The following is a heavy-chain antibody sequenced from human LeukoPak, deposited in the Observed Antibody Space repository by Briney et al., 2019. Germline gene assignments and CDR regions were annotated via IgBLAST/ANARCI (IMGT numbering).Heavy chain of an antibody. J-gene: IGHJ4*02. V-gene: IGHV3-9*01. CDR2: ISWNSGSI. D-gene: IGHD4-17*01. CDR3: ARGSTTVTTYDY. Sequence: PGGSLRLSCAASGFTFDDYAMHWVRQAPGKGLEWVSGISWNSGSIGYADSVKGRFTISRDNAKNSLYLQMNSLRAEDTAVYYCARGSTTVTTYDYWGQGTLVTVSS. CDR1: GFTFDDYA.